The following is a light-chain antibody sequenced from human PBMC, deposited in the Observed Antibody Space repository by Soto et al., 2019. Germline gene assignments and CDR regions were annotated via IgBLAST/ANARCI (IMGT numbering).Light chain of an antibody. CDR1: SSNIGAGYD. V-gene: IGLV1-40*01. CDR2: GNN. Sequence: QLVLTQPPSVSGAPGQRVTISCTGSSSNIGAGYDVHWYQQLPGTAPKLLIYGNNNRPSGVPDRFSGSKSGTSASLAITGLQAEDEADYYCQSYDSSLSGSTVFGGGTKLTVL. CDR3: QSYDSSLSGSTV. J-gene: IGLJ3*02.